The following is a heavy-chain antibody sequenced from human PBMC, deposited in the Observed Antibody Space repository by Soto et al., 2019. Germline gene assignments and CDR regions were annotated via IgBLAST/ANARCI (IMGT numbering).Heavy chain of an antibody. CDR2: IYYSGST. J-gene: IGHJ3*02. CDR1: CGSISSGGYS. Sequence: PSETLSLTWAVSCGSISSGGYSRSWIRPPPGKGLEWIGYIYYSGSTNYNPSLKSRVTISVDTSKNQFSLKLNSLTAADTAVYYCARTLPKRISGLFGSGWYHAFDIWGQGTMVTVSS. CDR3: ARTLPKRISGLFGSGWYHAFDI. V-gene: IGHV4-61*08. D-gene: IGHD6-19*01.